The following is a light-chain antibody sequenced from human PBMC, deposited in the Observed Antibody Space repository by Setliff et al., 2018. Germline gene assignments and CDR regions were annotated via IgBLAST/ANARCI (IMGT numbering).Light chain of an antibody. J-gene: IGLJ1*01. CDR1: SSDVGNFNF. CDR2: EVN. V-gene: IGLV2-14*01. CDR3: SSYTTSSSLYV. Sequence: QSALAQPASVSGSPRQSITISCTGTSSDVGNFNFVSWYQQHLGKAPKLIIYEVNIRPSGVSDRFSGSKSGNTASLTISGLQAEDEADYFCSSYTTSSSLYVFGTGTKVTVL.